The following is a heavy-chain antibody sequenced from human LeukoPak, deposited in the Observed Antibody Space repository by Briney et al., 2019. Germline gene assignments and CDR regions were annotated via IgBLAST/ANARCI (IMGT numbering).Heavy chain of an antibody. Sequence: GGSLRLSCAASGFSFSSYGMHWVRQAPGKGLEWVAVISYDGSNKYYAESVKGRFTISRDNSKNTLYLQMNSLRAEDTAVYYCAGERLGYYYDSSAKGPGRDAFDIWGQGTMVTVSS. CDR1: GFSFSSYG. J-gene: IGHJ3*02. D-gene: IGHD3-22*01. V-gene: IGHV3-30*03. CDR3: AGERLGYYYDSSAKGPGRDAFDI. CDR2: ISYDGSNK.